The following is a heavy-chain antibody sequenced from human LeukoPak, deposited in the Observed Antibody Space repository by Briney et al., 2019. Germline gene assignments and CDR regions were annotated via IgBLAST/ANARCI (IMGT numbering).Heavy chain of an antibody. D-gene: IGHD2-15*01. V-gene: IGHV3-23*01. J-gene: IGHJ5*02. Sequence: GGSLRLSCAASGFTFSGFAMSWIRQAPGKGLEWVSTISGSGGSTYYADSVKGRFTISRDNSKNTFYLQVNSLRAEDTAIYYCARGPYCSGGSCYSLGEFDPWGQGTLVTVSS. CDR3: ARGPYCSGGSCYSLGEFDP. CDR2: ISGSGGST. CDR1: GFTFSGFA.